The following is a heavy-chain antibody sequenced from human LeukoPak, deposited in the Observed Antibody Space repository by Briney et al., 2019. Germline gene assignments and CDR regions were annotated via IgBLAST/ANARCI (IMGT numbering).Heavy chain of an antibody. V-gene: IGHV3-48*04. CDR3: ASSLDYIDY. CDR1: GFTFNNYW. J-gene: IGHJ4*02. CDR2: ISSSSSTI. Sequence: GGSLRLSCAASGFTFNNYWMIWVRQAPGKGLEWVSYISSSSSTIYYADSVKGRFTISRDNAKNSLYLQMNSLRAEDTAVYYCASSLDYIDYWGQGTLVTVSS.